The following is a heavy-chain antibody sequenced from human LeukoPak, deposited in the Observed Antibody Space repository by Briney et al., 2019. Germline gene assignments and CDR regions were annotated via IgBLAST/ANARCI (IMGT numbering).Heavy chain of an antibody. J-gene: IGHJ5*02. V-gene: IGHV1-58*01. CDR3: ARGVVFKSSSWYDT. D-gene: IGHD2-15*01. Sequence: SVKVSCKASGFTFTSSAVQWVRQARGQRLEWIGRIVVGSGKTNYEQKFQERVTITRDMSISTVYMELSSLRSEDTAVYYCARGVVFKSSSWYDTWGQGTLVTVSS. CDR1: GFTFTSSA. CDR2: IVVGSGKT.